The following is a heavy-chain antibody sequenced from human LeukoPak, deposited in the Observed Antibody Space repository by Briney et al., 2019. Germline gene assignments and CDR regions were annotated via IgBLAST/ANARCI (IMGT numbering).Heavy chain of an antibody. Sequence: GASVKVSCKASGYTFTSYAMHWVRQAPGQRLEWVGWINAGNGNTKYSQKFQGRVTITRDTSASTAYMELSSLRSEDTAVYYCARDRRDCSGGSCYYLLSYWGQGTLVTVSS. D-gene: IGHD2-15*01. CDR2: INAGNGNT. V-gene: IGHV1-3*01. CDR3: ARDRRDCSGGSCYYLLSY. J-gene: IGHJ4*02. CDR1: GYTFTSYA.